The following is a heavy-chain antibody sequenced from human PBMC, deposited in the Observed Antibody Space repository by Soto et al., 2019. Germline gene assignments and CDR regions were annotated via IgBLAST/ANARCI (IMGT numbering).Heavy chain of an antibody. CDR2: ISSDGHHQ. D-gene: IGHD3-22*01. Sequence: QVQLVESGGGEVQPGGSLRVSCATSGFSFNDYAMYWVRQAPGQGLEWVAIISSDGHHQFYLDNLRGRFTVSRDNSKNMLCLQMNSMRPEGTAVYYCSRGTYYPQSSGLHADYWGTGTVVTVS. J-gene: IGHJ4*02. CDR1: GFSFNDYA. V-gene: IGHV3-30*03. CDR3: SRGTYYPQSSGLHADY.